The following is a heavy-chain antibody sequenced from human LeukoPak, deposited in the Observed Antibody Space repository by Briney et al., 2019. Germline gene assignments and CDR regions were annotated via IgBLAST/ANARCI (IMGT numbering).Heavy chain of an antibody. CDR3: AKVNNYDDY. V-gene: IGHV3-30*18. Sequence: GGSLRLSCAASGFTFNIFGIHWVRQAPGKGLEWVAAISPDGNKEYYTESVKGRFTVSRDNSKNMIYLQMNSLRGEDSAVYYCAKVNNYDDYWGQGTLVTVS. CDR2: ISPDGNKE. D-gene: IGHD1/OR15-1a*01. J-gene: IGHJ4*02. CDR1: GFTFNIFG.